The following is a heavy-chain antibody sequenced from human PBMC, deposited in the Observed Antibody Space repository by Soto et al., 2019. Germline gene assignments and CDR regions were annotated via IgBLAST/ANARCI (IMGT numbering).Heavy chain of an antibody. CDR1: GFTFSSYA. J-gene: IGHJ4*02. D-gene: IGHD1-26*01. CDR3: ARLPSYTGGGGSYYGSPTDFDY. V-gene: IGHV3-30-3*01. Sequence: GGSLRLSCAASGFTFSSYAMHWVRQAPGKGPEWVAVISYDGSNKYYADSVKGRFTISRDNSKNTLYLQMNSLRAEDTAVYYCARLPSYTGGGGSYYGSPTDFDYWGQGTLVTVSS. CDR2: ISYDGSNK.